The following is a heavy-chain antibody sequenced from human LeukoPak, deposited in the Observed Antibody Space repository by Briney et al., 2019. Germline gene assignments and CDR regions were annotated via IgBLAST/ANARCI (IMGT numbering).Heavy chain of an antibody. J-gene: IGHJ6*02. CDR1: GYTFTHYA. V-gene: IGHV1-3*01. D-gene: IGHD2/OR15-2a*01. CDR2: INGATGNT. Sequence: ASVKVSCKASGYTFTHYAVHWVRQAPGEGLEWMAWINGATGNTEYPQKFQARVTITRDTSASTAYMELSSLRSEDTAVYYCARSIIIVPNTSYYYYYMDVWGQGTTVTVSS. CDR3: ARSIIIVPNTSYYYYYMDV.